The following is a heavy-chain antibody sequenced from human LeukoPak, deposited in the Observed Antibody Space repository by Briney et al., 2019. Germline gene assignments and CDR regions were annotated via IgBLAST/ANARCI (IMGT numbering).Heavy chain of an antibody. CDR2: IHTSRTI. J-gene: IGHJ4*02. Sequence: SETLSLTCTVSGGSISSYYWSWIRQPAGKGLEWIGRIHTSRTINYNPSLQSRVTMSVDTSKNQFSLKLSSVTAADTAVYYCARNSNYGNYFDYWGQGNPVTVSS. CDR3: ARNSNYGNYFDY. CDR1: GGSISSYY. D-gene: IGHD4-11*01. V-gene: IGHV4-4*07.